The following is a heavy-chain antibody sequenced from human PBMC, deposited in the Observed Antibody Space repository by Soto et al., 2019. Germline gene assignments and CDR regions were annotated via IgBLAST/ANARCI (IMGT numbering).Heavy chain of an antibody. CDR1: GGSIRSYY. Sequence: QVQLQESGPGLVKPSETLSLTCTVSGGSIRSYYWSWIRQTPGKGLEWIGYIYSSGSTNYNPSLKSRVNISIDTSKNQFSLRLTSVTAADTAVYYCARDRGSSWGQGTLVTVSS. CDR3: ARDRGSS. D-gene: IGHD5-12*01. J-gene: IGHJ5*02. V-gene: IGHV4-59*01. CDR2: IYSSGST.